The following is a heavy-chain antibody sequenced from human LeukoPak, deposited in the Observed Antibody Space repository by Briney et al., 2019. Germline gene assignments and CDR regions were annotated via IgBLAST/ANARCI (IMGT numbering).Heavy chain of an antibody. CDR1: GYTFTGNH. D-gene: IGHD4-17*01. CDR2: INPNSGGT. J-gene: IGHJ3*01. CDR3: ARERNYGDYGNAFDV. V-gene: IGHV1-2*02. Sequence: ASVKVSCKASGYTFTGNHMHWVRQAPGQGLEWMGWINPNSGGTNYAQKFQGRVIMTRDTSISTAYMELSRLGSDDTTIYYCARERNYGDYGNAFDVWGQGTKVTVSS.